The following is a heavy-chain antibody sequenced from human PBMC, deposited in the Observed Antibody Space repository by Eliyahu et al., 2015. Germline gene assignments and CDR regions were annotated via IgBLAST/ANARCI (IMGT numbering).Heavy chain of an antibody. J-gene: IGHJ4*02. V-gene: IGHV3-9*01. D-gene: IGHD6-19*01. Sequence: EVQLVESGGGLVQPGRSLRLSCAASGFTFDDYAMHWVRQAPGKGLEWVSGISWNSGSIGYADSVKGRFTISRDNAKNSLYLQMNSLRAEDTALYYCAKEAAVAGDFDYWGQGTLVTVSS. CDR2: ISWNSGSI. CDR1: GFTFDDYA. CDR3: AKEAAVAGDFDY.